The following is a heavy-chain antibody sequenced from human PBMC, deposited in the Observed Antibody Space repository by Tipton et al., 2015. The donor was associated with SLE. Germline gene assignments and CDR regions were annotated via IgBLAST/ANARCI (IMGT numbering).Heavy chain of an antibody. D-gene: IGHD3-22*01. CDR3: ARRSVLGGYDV. CDR1: GVSISSHY. CDR2: IHYTGST. V-gene: IGHV4-59*11. J-gene: IGHJ3*01. Sequence: TLSLTCTVSGVSISSHYWSWIRQPPGKGLEWIGYIHYTGSTHYNPSLESRVTMSVDTSKNQFSLRLTSVNAADTAMYFCARRSVLGGYDVWGQGTMVSVSS.